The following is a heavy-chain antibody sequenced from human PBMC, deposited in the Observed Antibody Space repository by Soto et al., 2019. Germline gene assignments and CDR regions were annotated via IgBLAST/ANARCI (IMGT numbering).Heavy chain of an antibody. Sequence: ASVKVSCKASVYTFTSYDINWVRQATGQGLEWMGWMNPNSGNTGYAQKFQGRVTMTRNTSISTAYMELSSRRSEDTAVYYCARESSSTTIFGVGSNWFDPWGQGTLVTVSS. V-gene: IGHV1-8*01. CDR1: VYTFTSYD. D-gene: IGHD3-3*01. J-gene: IGHJ5*02. CDR2: MNPNSGNT. CDR3: ARESSSTTIFGVGSNWFDP.